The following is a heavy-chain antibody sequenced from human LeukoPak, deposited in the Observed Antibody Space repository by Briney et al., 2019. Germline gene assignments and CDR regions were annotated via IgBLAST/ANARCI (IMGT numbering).Heavy chain of an antibody. CDR2: ISYDGSNK. CDR1: GFTFSNFG. CDR3: AKEGANPESNFDS. Sequence: GGSLRLSCAASGFTFSNFGMHWVRQAPGKGLEWVAVISYDGSNKYYADSVKGRFTISRDNSKNTLYLQMKSLRAEETAVYYCAKEGANPESNFDSWGEGKLVTASS. J-gene: IGHJ4*02. D-gene: IGHD3-16*01. V-gene: IGHV3-30*18.